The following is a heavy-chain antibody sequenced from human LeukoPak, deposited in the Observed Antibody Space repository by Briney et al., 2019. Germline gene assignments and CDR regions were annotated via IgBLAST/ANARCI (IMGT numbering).Heavy chain of an antibody. V-gene: IGHV4-34*01. J-gene: IGHJ5*02. CDR3: ARDKKELLWFGESPNWFDP. D-gene: IGHD3-10*01. CDR2: INHSGST. CDR1: GGSFSGYY. Sequence: PSETLSLTCAVYGGSFSGYYWSWIRQPPGKGLEWIGEINHSGSTNYNPSLKSRVTISVDTSKNQFSLKLSSVTAADTAVYYCARDKKELLWFGESPNWFDPWGQGTLVTVSS.